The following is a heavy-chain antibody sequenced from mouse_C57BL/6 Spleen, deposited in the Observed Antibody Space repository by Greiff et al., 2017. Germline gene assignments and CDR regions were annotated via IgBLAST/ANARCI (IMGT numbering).Heavy chain of an antibody. J-gene: IGHJ3*01. CDR1: GFNIKNTY. V-gene: IGHV14-3*01. CDR3: AREVDGSYPGFAG. D-gene: IGHD1-1*02. Sequence: VPLQQSVAELVRPGASVKLSCTASGFNIKNTYMHWVKQRPEQGLEWIGRIDPANGTTKYAPKFQGKATITADTSSNAAYLTLSSLTSEDTAIYYCAREVDGSYPGFAGWGQGALVSVSA. CDR2: IDPANGTT.